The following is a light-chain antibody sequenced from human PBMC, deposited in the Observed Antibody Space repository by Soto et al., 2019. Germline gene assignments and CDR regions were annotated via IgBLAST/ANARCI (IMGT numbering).Light chain of an antibody. J-gene: IGKJ1*01. Sequence: EIVMTQSPATLSVSPGERATLSCRASQSVSSNLAWYQQKPGQAPRLLIYGASTRATGIPGRFSGSGSGTEFTLTISILQSEDFAVYYCQQYNNWPQTFGQGTNVEIK. V-gene: IGKV3-15*01. CDR2: GAS. CDR3: QQYNNWPQT. CDR1: QSVSSN.